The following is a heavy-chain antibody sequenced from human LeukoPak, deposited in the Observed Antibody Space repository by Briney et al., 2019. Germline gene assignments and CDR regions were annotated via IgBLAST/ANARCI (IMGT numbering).Heavy chain of an antibody. Sequence: GGSLRLSCTASGFTFGDYAMSWFRQAPGKGQEWVGFIRSKAYGGTTEYAASVKGRFTISRDDSKSIAYLQMNSLKTEDTAVYYCTREYSSGWSDAFDIWGQGTMVTVSS. D-gene: IGHD6-19*01. J-gene: IGHJ3*02. CDR1: GFTFGDYA. V-gene: IGHV3-49*03. CDR3: TREYSSGWSDAFDI. CDR2: IRSKAYGGTT.